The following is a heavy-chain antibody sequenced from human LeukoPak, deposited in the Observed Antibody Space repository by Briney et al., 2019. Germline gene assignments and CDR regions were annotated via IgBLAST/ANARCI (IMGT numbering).Heavy chain of an antibody. CDR3: ATDYGKDPLYFDY. J-gene: IGHJ4*02. CDR1: GCTFSSYA. Sequence: GGSLRLSCAASGCTFSSYAMHWVRQAPGKGLEWVAVISYDASSEYYADSVKGRFTISRDNSKNTPYLQMSSLRAEDTAVYYCATDYGKDPLYFDYWGQGTLVTVSS. V-gene: IGHV3-30*04. D-gene: IGHD3-16*01. CDR2: ISYDASSE.